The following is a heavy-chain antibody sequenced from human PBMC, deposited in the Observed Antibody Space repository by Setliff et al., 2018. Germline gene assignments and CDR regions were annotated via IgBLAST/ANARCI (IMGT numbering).Heavy chain of an antibody. CDR3: ARGQQLLTGDFKY. V-gene: IGHV1-2*02. CDR1: GYTFGAHY. CDR2: INPNSGDT. J-gene: IGHJ4*02. D-gene: IGHD1-26*01. Sequence: VKVSCKASGYTFGAHYIHWVRQAPGQGFEWMGWINPNSGDTNYAQKFQGRVTMTRDTSITTAYMEVSRMRSDDTAVYYCARGQQLLTGDFKYWGQGTLVTVSS.